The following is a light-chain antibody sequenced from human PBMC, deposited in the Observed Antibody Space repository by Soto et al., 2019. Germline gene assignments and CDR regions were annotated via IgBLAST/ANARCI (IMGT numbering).Light chain of an antibody. Sequence: DIVMTQSPDSLAVSLGERATINCKSSQSVLSSSNNKNYLAWYQQKPRQPPKLLIYWASTRESGVPDRFSGSGSGTDFNLTISSLQAADVAVYYCQQYYATPTFGQGTKVEIK. CDR1: QSVLSSSNNKNY. CDR3: QQYYATPT. J-gene: IGKJ1*01. CDR2: WAS. V-gene: IGKV4-1*01.